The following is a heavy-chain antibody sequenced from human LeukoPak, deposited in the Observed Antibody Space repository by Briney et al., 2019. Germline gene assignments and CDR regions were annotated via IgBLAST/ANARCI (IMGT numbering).Heavy chain of an antibody. D-gene: IGHD3-10*02. CDR1: GFTFSSYA. J-gene: IGHJ6*04. CDR3: AELGITMIGGV. V-gene: IGHV3-48*03. CDR2: ISSSGSTI. Sequence: GGSLRLSCAASGFTFSSYAMNWVRQAPGKGLEWVSYISSSGSTIYYADSVKGRFTISRDNAKNSLYLQMNSLRAKDTAVYYCAELGITMIGGVWGKGTTVTVSS.